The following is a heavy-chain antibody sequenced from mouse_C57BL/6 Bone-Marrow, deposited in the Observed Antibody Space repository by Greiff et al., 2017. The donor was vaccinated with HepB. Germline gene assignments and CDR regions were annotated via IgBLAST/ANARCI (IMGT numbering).Heavy chain of an antibody. CDR2: IRSKSNNYAT. CDR1: GFSFNTYA. Sequence: EVQGVESGGGLVQPKGSLKLSCAASGFSFNTYAMNWVRQAPGKGLEWVARIRSKSNNYATYYADSVKDRFTISRDDSESMLYLQMNNLKTEDTAMYYCVRQDGYYGGYYAMDYWGQGTSVTVSS. J-gene: IGHJ4*01. V-gene: IGHV10-1*01. D-gene: IGHD2-3*01. CDR3: VRQDGYYGGYYAMDY.